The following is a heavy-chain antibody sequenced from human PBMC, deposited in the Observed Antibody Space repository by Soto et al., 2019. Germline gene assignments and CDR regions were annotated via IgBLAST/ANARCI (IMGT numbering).Heavy chain of an antibody. CDR2: IYYSGST. CDR3: ARGIRSMVRGVMIGPSYYYGMDV. CDR1: GGSISSGGYY. J-gene: IGHJ6*02. D-gene: IGHD3-10*01. V-gene: IGHV4-31*03. Sequence: LSLTCTVSGGSISSGGYYWSWIRQHPGKGLEWIGYIYYSGSTYYNPSLKSRVTISVDTSKNQFSLKLSSVTAADTAVYYCARGIRSMVRGVMIGPSYYYGMDVWGQGTTVTVSS.